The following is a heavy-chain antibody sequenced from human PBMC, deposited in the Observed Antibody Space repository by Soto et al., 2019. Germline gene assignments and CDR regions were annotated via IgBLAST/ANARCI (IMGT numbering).Heavy chain of an antibody. CDR1: GFTFSSYG. V-gene: IGHV3-30*18. CDR3: AKIIVVVVAATKDAFDI. CDR2: ISYDGSNK. Sequence: QVQLVESGGGVVQPGRSLRLSCAASGFTFSSYGMHWVRQAPGKGLERVAVISYDGSNKYYADSVKGRFTISRDNSKNTLYLQMNSLRAEDMAVYYCAKIIVVVVAATKDAFDIWGQGTMVTVSS. J-gene: IGHJ3*02. D-gene: IGHD2-15*01.